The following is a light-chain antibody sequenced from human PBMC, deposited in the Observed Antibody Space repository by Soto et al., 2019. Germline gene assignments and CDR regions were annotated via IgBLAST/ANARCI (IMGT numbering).Light chain of an antibody. CDR1: QSVSSY. Sequence: ENVLTQSPGTLSLSPGERATLSCRARQSVSSYLAWYQKKPGQPPRLLIYGAYNRPTGIPDRFTGSGSGTDFTLTISGLQPEEFAVYYCQQYGTSPRTFGQGTKVEIK. CDR3: QQYGTSPRT. V-gene: IGKV3-20*01. CDR2: GAY. J-gene: IGKJ2*01.